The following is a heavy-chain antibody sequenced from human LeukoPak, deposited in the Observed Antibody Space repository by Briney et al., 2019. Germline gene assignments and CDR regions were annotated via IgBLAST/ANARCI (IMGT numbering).Heavy chain of an antibody. J-gene: IGHJ3*02. CDR3: ARKSDAFDI. Sequence: SETLSLTCSVSGDSVTSAGYHWSWIRQRPLKGLEWLGYIYYSGTTYYNPSLKSRVTLSLDTSKNHFSLNLTSVTAADTAVYYCARKSDAFDIWGQGTMVTVSS. CDR2: IYYSGTT. CDR1: GDSVTSAGYH. V-gene: IGHV4-31*03.